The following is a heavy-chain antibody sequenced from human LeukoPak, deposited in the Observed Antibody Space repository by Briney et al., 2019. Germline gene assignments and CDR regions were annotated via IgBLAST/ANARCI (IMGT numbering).Heavy chain of an antibody. CDR3: AKTTVGYSSGRFPGWPADY. CDR1: GFAFGSYA. CDR2: IFGSGGSA. V-gene: IGHV3-23*01. J-gene: IGHJ4*02. Sequence: GSLRLSCTASGFAFGSYAMYWVRQAPGKGLEWVSGIFGSGGSAHYADSVKGRFTISRDNSKNTVCLEMNSLGVEDTAVYYCAKTTVGYSSGRFPGWPADYWGQGTLVTVSS. D-gene: IGHD2-15*01.